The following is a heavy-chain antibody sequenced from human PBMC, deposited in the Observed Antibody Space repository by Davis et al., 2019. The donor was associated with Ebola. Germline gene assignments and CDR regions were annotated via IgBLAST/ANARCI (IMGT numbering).Heavy chain of an antibody. Sequence: LRLSCTVSGGSISSGDYYWSWIRQPPGKGLEWIGYIYYSGSTYYNPSLKSRVTISVDTSKNQFSLKLSSVTAADTAVYYCAREVAGTRAFDIWGQGTMVTVSS. V-gene: IGHV4-30-4*01. CDR2: IYYSGST. CDR1: GGSISSGDYY. CDR3: AREVAGTRAFDI. D-gene: IGHD6-19*01. J-gene: IGHJ3*02.